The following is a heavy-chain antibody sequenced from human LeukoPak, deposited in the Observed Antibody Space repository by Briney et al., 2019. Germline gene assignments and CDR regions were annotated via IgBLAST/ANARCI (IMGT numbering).Heavy chain of an antibody. CDR3: AIATVPAVHYYFDY. J-gene: IGHJ4*02. Sequence: GGSLRLSCAVSGFTFSSYAMSWVRQAPGKGLEWVSSISGSGRSTYYADTVKGRFTISRDNSQNTLYLQMNSLRAEDTAVYYCAIATVPAVHYYFDYRGQGTLVTVSS. CDR2: ISGSGRST. D-gene: IGHD2-2*01. V-gene: IGHV3-23*01. CDR1: GFTFSSYA.